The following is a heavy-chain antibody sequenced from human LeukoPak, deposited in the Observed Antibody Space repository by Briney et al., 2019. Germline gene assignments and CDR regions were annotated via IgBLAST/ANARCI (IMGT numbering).Heavy chain of an antibody. CDR3: ARSRQEYYYGMDV. V-gene: IGHV4-59*12. Sequence: TASETLSLTCTVSGDSISGYYWSWIRQPPGKGLEWIGYIYYSGRTHYNPSLRSRVTISEDTSKNQFSLKLKSVTVVDTAMYYCARSRQEYYYGMDVWGQGTTVTVSS. CDR1: GDSISGYY. J-gene: IGHJ6*02. CDR2: IYYSGRT.